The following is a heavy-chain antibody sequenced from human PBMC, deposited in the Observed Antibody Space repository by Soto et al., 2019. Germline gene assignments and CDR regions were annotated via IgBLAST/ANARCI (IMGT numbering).Heavy chain of an antibody. CDR1: GGSFSGYY. J-gene: IGHJ4*02. CDR3: AASCCTNGVCYGLRRYYFDY. CDR2: INHSGST. Sequence: PSETLSLTCAVYGGSFSGYYWSWIRQPPGKGLEWIGEINHSGSTNYNPSLKSRVTISVDTSKNQFSLKLSSVTAADTAVYYCAASCCTNGVCYGLRRYYFDYWGQGTLVTVSS. D-gene: IGHD2-8*01. V-gene: IGHV4-34*01.